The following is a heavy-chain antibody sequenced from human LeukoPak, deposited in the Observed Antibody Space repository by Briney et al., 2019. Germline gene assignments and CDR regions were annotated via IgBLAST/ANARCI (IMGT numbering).Heavy chain of an antibody. J-gene: IGHJ4*02. CDR3: ARDYYDSSGLLGY. CDR1: GFTFTDYA. CDR2: ILWNGGET. Sequence: GGSLSLSCSISGFTFTDYAVHWVRQVPGKGLEWVSGILWNGGETGYADSVKGRFTISRDNAKNSLYLQMNSLRAEDTAVYYCARDYYDSSGLLGYWGQGTLVTVSS. V-gene: IGHV3-9*01. D-gene: IGHD3-22*01.